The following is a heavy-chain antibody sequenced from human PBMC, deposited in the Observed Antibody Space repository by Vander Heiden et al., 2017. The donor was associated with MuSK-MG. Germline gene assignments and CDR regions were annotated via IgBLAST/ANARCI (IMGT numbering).Heavy chain of an antibody. J-gene: IGHJ4*02. CDR2: IGGSGGRT. CDR1: GFTFSVACW. V-gene: IGHV3-23*01. D-gene: IGHD6-13*01. CDR3: AKIITAAGCCY. Sequence: EVHLLESGGGLIQPGGSLRLSCAASGFTFSVACWHVFLFPARPPVVCSLEWVSAIGGSGGRTYYADSVKGRFTISRDNSKNTLYLQMNSLRAEDTALYYCAKIITAAGCCYWGQGTLVTVSS.